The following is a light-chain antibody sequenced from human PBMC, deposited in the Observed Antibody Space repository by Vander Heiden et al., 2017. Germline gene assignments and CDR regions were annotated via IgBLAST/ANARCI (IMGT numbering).Light chain of an antibody. CDR2: LNSDGSH. V-gene: IGLV4-69*01. CDR1: SGHSSYA. Sequence: QLVLTQSPSASAPLGASVKLTCTLSSGHSSYAIAWHQQQPEKGPRYLMKLNSDGSHSKGDGIPDRFSGSSSGAERYLTISSHQSEDEADYYCQTWGTGIQVFGGGTKLTVL. CDR3: QTWGTGIQV. J-gene: IGLJ2*01.